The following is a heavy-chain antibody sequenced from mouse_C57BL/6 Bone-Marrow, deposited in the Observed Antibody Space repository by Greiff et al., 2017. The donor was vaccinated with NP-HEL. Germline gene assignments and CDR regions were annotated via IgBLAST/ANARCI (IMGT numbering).Heavy chain of an antibody. Sequence: ESGPGLVKPSQSLSLTCSVTGYSITSGYYWNWIRQFPGNKLEWMGYISYDGSNNYNPSLKNRISITRDTSKNQFFLKLNSVTTEDTATYYCARGDYYGSSPYAMDYWGQGTSVTVSS. CDR2: ISYDGSN. D-gene: IGHD1-1*01. CDR1: GYSITSGYY. J-gene: IGHJ4*01. CDR3: ARGDYYGSSPYAMDY. V-gene: IGHV3-6*01.